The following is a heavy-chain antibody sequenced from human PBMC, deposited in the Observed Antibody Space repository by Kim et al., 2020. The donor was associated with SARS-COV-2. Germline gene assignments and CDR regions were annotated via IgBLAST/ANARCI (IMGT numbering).Heavy chain of an antibody. Sequence: GGSLRLSCAASGFTFSSYAMSWVRQAPGKGLEWVSAISGSGGSTYYADSVKGRFTISRDNSKNTLYLQMNSLRAEDTAVYYCATTPGAAHSGSDYWGQGTLVTVSS. J-gene: IGHJ4*02. D-gene: IGHD6-19*01. CDR1: GFTFSSYA. CDR2: ISGSGGST. CDR3: ATTPGAAHSGSDY. V-gene: IGHV3-23*01.